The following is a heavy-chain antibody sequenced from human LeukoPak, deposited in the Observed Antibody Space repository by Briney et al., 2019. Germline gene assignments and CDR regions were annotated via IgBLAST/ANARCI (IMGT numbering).Heavy chain of an antibody. Sequence: PSETLSLTCAVYGVSFSGYYWSWIRQPPGKGLEWIGEINHSGSTNYNPSLKSRVTISVDTSKNQFSLKLSSVTAADTAVYYCARGSGLSIWYFWFDPWGRGTLVTVSS. CDR3: ARGSGLSIWYFWFDP. CDR1: GVSFSGYY. J-gene: IGHJ5*02. V-gene: IGHV4-34*01. CDR2: INHSGST. D-gene: IGHD6-13*01.